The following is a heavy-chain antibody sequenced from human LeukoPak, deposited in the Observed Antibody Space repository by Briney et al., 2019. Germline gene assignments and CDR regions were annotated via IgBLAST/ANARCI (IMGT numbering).Heavy chain of an antibody. V-gene: IGHV4-39*07. CDR1: GGSISSSSYY. D-gene: IGHD3-10*01. Sequence: PLETLSLTCTVSGGSISSSSYYWGWIRQPPGKGLEWIGQVYHSGSTNYNPSLKSRVTISVDKSKNQFSLKLSSVTAADTAVYFCARHGIIYGSGTNFDYWGQGTLVTVSS. CDR3: ARHGIIYGSGTNFDY. J-gene: IGHJ4*02. CDR2: VYHSGST.